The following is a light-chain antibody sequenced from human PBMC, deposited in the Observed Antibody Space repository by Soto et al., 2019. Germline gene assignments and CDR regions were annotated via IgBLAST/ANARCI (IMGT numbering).Light chain of an antibody. J-gene: IGLJ2*01. V-gene: IGLV1-40*01. CDR3: QSYDSSLSAVV. CDR1: SSNLGAHYD. Sequence: QSVLTQPPSVSGAPGQRVTISCSGSSSNLGAHYDVHWYQQLPGTAPKLLVYVNSNRPSGVPDRFSGSKSGTSASLAITGLQAEDEADYYCQSYDSSLSAVVFGGGTKLTVL. CDR2: VNS.